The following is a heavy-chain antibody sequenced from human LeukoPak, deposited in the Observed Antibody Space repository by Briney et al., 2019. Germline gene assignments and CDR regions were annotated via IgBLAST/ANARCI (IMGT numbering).Heavy chain of an antibody. V-gene: IGHV3-73*01. CDR1: GFTFSGSA. CDR3: TRDSGTYNWFDP. CDR2: IDKKDKGYATAT. J-gene: IGHJ5*02. D-gene: IGHD1-26*01. Sequence: GGSLRLSCAASGFTFSGSAIHWVRQSSGKGLERVGQIDKKDKGYATATAYAALVKGSFTISRDDSIHTAYLQMKSLKTEDTALYYCTRDSGTYNWFDPWGQGTLVTVSS.